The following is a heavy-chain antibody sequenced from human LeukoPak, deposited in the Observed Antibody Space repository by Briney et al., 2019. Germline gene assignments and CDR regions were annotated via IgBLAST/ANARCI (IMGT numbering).Heavy chain of an antibody. CDR3: ARGGEGYNDDAFEV. V-gene: IGHV4-59*11. J-gene: IGHJ3*01. CDR2: IYNSATT. CDR1: GDSIRSHY. D-gene: IGHD5-24*01. Sequence: NPSETLSLTCTVSGDSIRSHYCTWIRQPPGKGLEWIGHIYNSATTDYNPSFKSRVTISLDTSKNQFSLKMSSVTALDSAVYYCARGGEGYNDDAFEVWGLGTAVTVSS.